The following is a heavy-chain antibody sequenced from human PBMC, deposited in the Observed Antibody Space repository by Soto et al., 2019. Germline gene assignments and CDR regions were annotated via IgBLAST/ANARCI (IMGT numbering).Heavy chain of an antibody. CDR2: INHSGSS. Sequence: SETLSLTCAVSGGSFSGYIWTWIRQTPGKGLQWIGQINHSGSSIYNPSLKNRVTISTMSNNKFSLELSSVTAADTAVYYCASPRTVSSTSTPSLWPAFDIWGQGTMVTVS. D-gene: IGHD2-2*01. V-gene: IGHV4-34*01. CDR1: GGSFSGYI. CDR3: ASPRTVSSTSTPSLWPAFDI. J-gene: IGHJ3*02.